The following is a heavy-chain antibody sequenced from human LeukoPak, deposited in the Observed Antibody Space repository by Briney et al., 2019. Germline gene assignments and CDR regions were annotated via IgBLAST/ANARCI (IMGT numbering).Heavy chain of an antibody. CDR2: IRSKANSYAT. CDR1: GFTFSGSA. V-gene: IGHV3-73*01. D-gene: IGHD6-13*01. J-gene: IGHJ5*02. Sequence: GGSLRLSCAASGFTFSGSAMHWVRQASGKGLEWVGRIRSKANSYATAYAASVKGRFTISRDDSKNTAYLQMNSLKTEDTAVYYCTRRGSSWWFDPWGQGTLVTVSS. CDR3: TRRGSSWWFDP.